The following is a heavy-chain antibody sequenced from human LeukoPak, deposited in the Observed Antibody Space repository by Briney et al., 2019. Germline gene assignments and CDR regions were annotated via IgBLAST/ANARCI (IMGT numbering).Heavy chain of an antibody. J-gene: IGHJ6*02. CDR1: GGSIRRSSYH. CDR3: ARHRRLRYFDTTPHYYYYYGMDV. Sequence: PSETLSLTCTVSGGSIRRSSYHWGWIRQPPGKGLEWIGSIYHSGSTYYNPSLKSRVTISVDTSKNQFSLKLSSVTAADTAVYYCARHRRLRYFDTTPHYYYYYGMDVWGQGTTVTVSS. CDR2: IYHSGST. D-gene: IGHD3-9*01. V-gene: IGHV4-39*01.